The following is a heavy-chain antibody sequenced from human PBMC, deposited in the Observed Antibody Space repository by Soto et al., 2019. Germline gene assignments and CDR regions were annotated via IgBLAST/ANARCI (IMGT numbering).Heavy chain of an antibody. D-gene: IGHD1-1*01. J-gene: IGHJ4*02. CDR2: IITMSGTT. V-gene: IGHV1-69*12. CDR3: VRDNTGLDY. CDR1: GGAFTSYS. Sequence: QVHLVQSGAEVKKPGSSVKVSCKASGGAFTSYSFHWVRQAPGQGLEWMGGIITMSGTTNYALKFQGRVTMTADVPTNTAYIELSSLISEDTAIYYCVRDNTGLDYWGQGTLVTVSS.